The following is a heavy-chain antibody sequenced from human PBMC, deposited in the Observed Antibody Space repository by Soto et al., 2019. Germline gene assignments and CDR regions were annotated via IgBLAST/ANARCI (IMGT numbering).Heavy chain of an antibody. CDR1: GGSISSYY. V-gene: IGHV4-59*01. D-gene: IGHD2-2*01. J-gene: IGHJ6*02. Sequence: PSETLSLTCTVSGGSISSYYWSWSRQPPGKGLEGIGYIYYSGSTNYNPSLKSRVTISVDTSKNQFSLKLSSVTAADTAVYYCARQGYCSSTSCYLRVSYGRDVWGQGTTVTVS. CDR3: ARQGYCSSTSCYLRVSYGRDV. CDR2: IYYSGST.